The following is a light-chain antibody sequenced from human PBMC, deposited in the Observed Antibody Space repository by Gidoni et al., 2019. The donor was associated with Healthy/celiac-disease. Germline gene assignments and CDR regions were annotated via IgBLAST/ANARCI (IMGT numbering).Light chain of an antibody. CDR3: AAWDDSLNGHYV. V-gene: IGLV1-44*01. Sequence: QSVLTQPPSASGTPGQRVTLPCSGTSSNTGSKTLNWYPQLPGTAPKLLIYSNNQRPSGVPDRFSGSKSGTAASLAISGLQSEDEADYYCAAWDDSLNGHYVFGTGTKVTVL. J-gene: IGLJ1*01. CDR2: SNN. CDR1: SSNTGSKT.